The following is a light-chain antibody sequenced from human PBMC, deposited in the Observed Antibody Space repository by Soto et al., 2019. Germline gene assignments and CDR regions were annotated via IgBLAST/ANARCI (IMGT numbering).Light chain of an antibody. V-gene: IGKV3-20*01. Sequence: EIVLTQSPGTLSLSPGERATLSCRASQSVSSTYLAWYQQKPGQAPRLLIYGASSRATGIPDRFSGSRSGTDFTLTISSLEPEDFAVYYCQHYGSLVLTFGGGTKVEIK. CDR1: QSVSSTY. CDR2: GAS. CDR3: QHYGSLVLT. J-gene: IGKJ4*01.